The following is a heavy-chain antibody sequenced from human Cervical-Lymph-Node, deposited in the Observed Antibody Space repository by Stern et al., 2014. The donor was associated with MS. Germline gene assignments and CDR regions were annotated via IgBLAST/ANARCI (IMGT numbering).Heavy chain of an antibody. CDR3: ARTGDDFGDYSLSY. Sequence: QLQLQESGPGLVKPSETLSLTCTVSGGSINTNNYYWGWIRQPPGKGLEWIGNIYSSGSTFYSPSLKSRVTMSVDTSKNQFSLTLSSMTAADTAVYYCARTGDDFGDYSLSYWGQGTLVTVSS. CDR2: IYSSGST. V-gene: IGHV4-39*01. D-gene: IGHD4-17*01. CDR1: GGSINTNNYY. J-gene: IGHJ4*02.